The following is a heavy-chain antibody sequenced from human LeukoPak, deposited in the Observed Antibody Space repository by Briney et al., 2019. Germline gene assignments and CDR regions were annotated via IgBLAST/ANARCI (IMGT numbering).Heavy chain of an antibody. CDR1: GYTFTSYY. V-gene: IGHV1-46*01. CDR2: INPSGGST. Sequence: GASVKVSCKASGYTFTSYYMHWVRQAPGQGLEWMGIINPSGGSTSYAQKFQGRVTMTRDMSTSTVYMELSSLRSEDTAVYYCAREAAAGTFDYWGQGTLVTVSS. CDR3: AREAAAGTFDY. D-gene: IGHD6-13*01. J-gene: IGHJ4*02.